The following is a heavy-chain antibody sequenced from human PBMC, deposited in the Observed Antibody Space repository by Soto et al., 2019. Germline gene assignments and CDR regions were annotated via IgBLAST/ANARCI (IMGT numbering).Heavy chain of an antibody. V-gene: IGHV3-21*01. J-gene: IGHJ4*02. CDR1: GFTFSSYS. Sequence: EVQLVESGGGLVKPGGSLRLSCAASGFTFSSYSMNWVHQAAGKGLEWVSSISSSSSYIYYADSVKGRFTISRDNANNSLYLQMNSLRAEDTAVYYCARVDSSSSGGFDYWGQGTLVTVSS. CDR2: ISSSSSYI. CDR3: ARVDSSSSGGFDY. D-gene: IGHD6-6*01.